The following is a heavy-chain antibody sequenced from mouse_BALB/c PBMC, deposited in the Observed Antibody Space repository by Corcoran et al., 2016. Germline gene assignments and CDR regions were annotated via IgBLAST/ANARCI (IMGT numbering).Heavy chain of an antibody. D-gene: IGHD2-4*01. CDR1: GYTFTNYG. V-gene: IGHV9-3*02. J-gene: IGHJ3*01. Sequence: QIQLVQSGPELKKPGETVKISCKASGYTFTNYGMNWVKQAPGKGLKWMGWINTNTGEPTYAEEFKGRFAFSLETSASTAYLQINNLKNEDTATYFCARDDYDEAWFAYWGQGTLVTVSA. CDR2: INTNTGEP. CDR3: ARDDYDEAWFAY.